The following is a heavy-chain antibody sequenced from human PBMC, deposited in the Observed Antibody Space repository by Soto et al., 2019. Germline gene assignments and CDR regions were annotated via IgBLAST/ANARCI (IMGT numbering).Heavy chain of an antibody. D-gene: IGHD2-15*01. CDR3: AHNADFHTSGQYLN. J-gene: IGHJ4*02. V-gene: IGHV2-5*08. CDR2: IYWDDDK. Sequence: TLSLTCTVSGGSINNYYWSWIRQPPGKGLELIALIYWDDDKRYSPSLKSRLAITKDTSKKQVVLTMTNMDPVDTATYYCAHNADFHTSGQYLNWGPGTLVTVSS. CDR1: GGSINNYYW.